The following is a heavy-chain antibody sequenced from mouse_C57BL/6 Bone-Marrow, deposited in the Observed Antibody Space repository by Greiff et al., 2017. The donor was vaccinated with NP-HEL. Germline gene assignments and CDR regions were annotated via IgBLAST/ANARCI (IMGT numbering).Heavy chain of an antibody. D-gene: IGHD1-1*01. J-gene: IGHJ4*01. CDR1: GFTFSSYA. CDR3: ASLFNYYGSSY. CDR2: ISDGGSYT. Sequence: EVKLMESGGGLVKPGGSLKLSCAASGFTFSSYAMSWVRPTPEKRLAWVATISDGGSYTYYPDNVKGRFTISRDNAKNNLYLQMSHLKSEDTAMYYSASLFNYYGSSYWGQGTSVTVSS. V-gene: IGHV5-4*03.